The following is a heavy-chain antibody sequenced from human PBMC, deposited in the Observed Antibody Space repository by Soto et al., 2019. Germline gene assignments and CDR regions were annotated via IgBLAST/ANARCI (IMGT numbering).Heavy chain of an antibody. CDR2: IWYDGSNK. Sequence: GGSLRLSCAASGFTFSSYGMHWVRQAPGKGLEWVAVIWYDGSNKYYADSVKGRFTISRDNSKNTLYLQMNSLRAEDTAVYYCARLERGYYYGMDVWGQGTTVTVSS. CDR3: ARLERGYYYGMDV. J-gene: IGHJ6*02. V-gene: IGHV3-33*01. CDR1: GFTFSSYG. D-gene: IGHD3-10*01.